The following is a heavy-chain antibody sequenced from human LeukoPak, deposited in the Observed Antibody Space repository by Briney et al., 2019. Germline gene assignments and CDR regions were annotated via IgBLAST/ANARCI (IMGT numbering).Heavy chain of an antibody. CDR3: ASSKAGIEAAGDY. CDR1: GGSISSSSYY. J-gene: IGHJ4*02. Sequence: SETLSLTCTVSGGSISSSSYYWGWIRQPPGKGLEWIGSIYYSGSTYYNPSLKSRVTISVDTSKNQFSLKLSSVTAADTAKYYCASSKAGIEAAGDYWGQGTLVTVSS. CDR2: IYYSGST. D-gene: IGHD6-13*01. V-gene: IGHV4-39*07.